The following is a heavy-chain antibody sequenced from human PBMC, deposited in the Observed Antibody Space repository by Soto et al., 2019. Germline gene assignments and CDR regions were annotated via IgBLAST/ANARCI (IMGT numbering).Heavy chain of an antibody. D-gene: IGHD5-12*01. CDR2: ISGSGGST. J-gene: IGHJ5*02. CDR1: GFTFSSYD. CDR3: AKAPLSGYVVPRINSFDP. Sequence: EVQLLESGGGLVQPGGSLRLSCAASGFTFSSYDMSWVRQAPGKGLEWVSAISGSGGSTYYADSVKGRFTITRDNSKNTLYPQKNSLRAEDTAVYYCAKAPLSGYVVPRINSFDPWGQGTLVTVSS. V-gene: IGHV3-23*01.